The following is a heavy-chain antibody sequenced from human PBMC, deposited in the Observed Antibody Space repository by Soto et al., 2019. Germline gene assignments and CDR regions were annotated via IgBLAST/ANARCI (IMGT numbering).Heavy chain of an antibody. CDR3: AKDLTMVRGVIYYGMYI. J-gene: IGHJ6*02. CDR2: IKPDGSVI. CDR1: GFSFSSSW. V-gene: IGHV3-7*01. Sequence: HLGGSLRLSCAASGFSFSSSWMTWVRQAPGRRLEWVANIKPDGSVIFYLDSVKGRFTVSRDNTKNTLYLQMNSLTVEDTAVYHCAKDLTMVRGVIYYGMYIWGQGTTVTVSS. D-gene: IGHD3-10*01.